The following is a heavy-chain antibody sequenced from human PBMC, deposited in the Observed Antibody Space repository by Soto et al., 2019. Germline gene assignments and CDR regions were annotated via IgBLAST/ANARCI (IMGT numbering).Heavy chain of an antibody. CDR1: GGSISSYY. Sequence: QVQLQESGPGLVKPSETLSLTCTVSGGSISSYYWSWIRQPPGKGLEWIGYIYYSGSTNYNPSLKSRVTISVDTSKNQFSLKLSSVTAADTAVYYCARDTRDSVIDYWGQGTLVTVSS. CDR2: IYYSGST. D-gene: IGHD1-26*01. V-gene: IGHV4-59*01. J-gene: IGHJ4*02. CDR3: ARDTRDSVIDY.